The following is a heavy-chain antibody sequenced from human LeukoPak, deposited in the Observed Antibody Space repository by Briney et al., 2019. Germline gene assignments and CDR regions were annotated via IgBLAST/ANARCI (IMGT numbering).Heavy chain of an antibody. CDR3: TREGGDCSSSSCYSLGQDS. CDR2: ITGSTTSK. D-gene: IGHD2-2*01. CDR1: GFTFSSYT. Sequence: GGSLRLSCAASGFTFSSYTMNWVRQPPGKGLEWVSSITGSTTSKYYTDSVKGRFTISRDNAKNSLFLQMSSLRADDTAVYYCTREGGDCSSSSCYSLGQDSWGQGTLVTVSS. J-gene: IGHJ4*02. V-gene: IGHV3-21*01.